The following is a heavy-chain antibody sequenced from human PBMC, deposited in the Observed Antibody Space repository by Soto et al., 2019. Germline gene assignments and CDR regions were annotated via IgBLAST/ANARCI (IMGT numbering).Heavy chain of an antibody. V-gene: IGHV1-18*01. Sequence: ASVKVSCKASGYSFTSYAIHWVRQAPGQGLEWMGWISAYNGNTNYAQKLQGRVTMTTDTSTSTAYMELRSLRSDDTAVYYCAREAAAGTLDYWGQGTLVTVSS. CDR1: GYSFTSYA. CDR3: AREAAAGTLDY. D-gene: IGHD6-13*01. CDR2: ISAYNGNT. J-gene: IGHJ4*02.